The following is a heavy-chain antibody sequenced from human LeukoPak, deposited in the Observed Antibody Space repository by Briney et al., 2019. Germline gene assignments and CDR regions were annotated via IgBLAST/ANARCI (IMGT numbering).Heavy chain of an antibody. V-gene: IGHV4-39*07. CDR2: IYYSGST. CDR1: GGSISSSSYY. Sequence: SETLSLTCTVSGGSISSSSYYWGWIRQPPGKGLEWIGSIYYSGSTYYNPSLKSRVTISVDTSKNQFSLKLSSVTAADTAVYYCARESDYSGAFDIWGQGTMVTVSS. CDR3: ARESDYSGAFDI. J-gene: IGHJ3*02. D-gene: IGHD1-26*01.